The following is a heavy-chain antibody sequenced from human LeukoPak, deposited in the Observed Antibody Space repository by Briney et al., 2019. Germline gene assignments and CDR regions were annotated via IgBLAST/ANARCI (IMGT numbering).Heavy chain of an antibody. CDR1: GFTFSSYE. CDR3: AKDRRYYGSGSYYKTKYYFDY. D-gene: IGHD3-10*01. CDR2: ISSSGSTI. J-gene: IGHJ4*02. V-gene: IGHV3-48*03. Sequence: PGGSLRLSCAASGFTFSSYEMNWVRQAPGKGLEWVSYISSSGSTIYYADSVKGRFTISRDNAKNSLYLQMNSLRAKDTAVYYCAKDRRYYGSGSYYKTKYYFDYWGQGTLVTVSS.